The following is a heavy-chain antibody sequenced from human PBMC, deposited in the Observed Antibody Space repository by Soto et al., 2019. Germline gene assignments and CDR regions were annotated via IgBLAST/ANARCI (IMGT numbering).Heavy chain of an antibody. Sequence: QVQLQQWGAGLLKPSESLSLTCAFDSWSFSCYCWSWIRQPPGKGLEWIGEITHSGSTNYNPSLKSRVTISVDTSKNQFSLKLSYVTAADTAVYYCARDDYGIFDYWGQGTLVTVSS. CDR2: ITHSGST. CDR3: ARDDYGIFDY. J-gene: IGHJ4*02. D-gene: IGHD4-17*01. V-gene: IGHV4-34*01. CDR1: SWSFSCYC.